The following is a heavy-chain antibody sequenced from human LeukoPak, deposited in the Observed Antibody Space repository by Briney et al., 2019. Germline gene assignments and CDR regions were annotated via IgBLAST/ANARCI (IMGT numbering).Heavy chain of an antibody. Sequence: KPSETLSLTCTVSGGSISSSSYYWGWIRQPPGKGLEWIGSIYYSGSTYYNPSLKSRVTISADTSKNQFSLKLSSVTAADTAVYYCARPGDGYRFDYWGQGTLVTVSS. V-gene: IGHV4-39*01. CDR1: GGSISSSSYY. CDR3: ARPGDGYRFDY. CDR2: IYYSGST. J-gene: IGHJ4*02. D-gene: IGHD5-24*01.